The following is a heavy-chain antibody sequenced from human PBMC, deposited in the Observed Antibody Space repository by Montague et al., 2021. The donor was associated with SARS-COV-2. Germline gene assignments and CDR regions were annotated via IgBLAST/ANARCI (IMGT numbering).Heavy chain of an antibody. Sequence: SLSLSFAASGFTVSTFDMTWVRQAPGKGLECVSVILSGGRTFYAASVKGRFTISRDDSTDTLYLHMNSLRGEDTAIYYCTKDWDYWGQGALVTVSS. CDR1: GFTVSTFD. V-gene: IGHV3-23*03. CDR3: TKDWDY. J-gene: IGHJ4*02. CDR2: ILSGGRT.